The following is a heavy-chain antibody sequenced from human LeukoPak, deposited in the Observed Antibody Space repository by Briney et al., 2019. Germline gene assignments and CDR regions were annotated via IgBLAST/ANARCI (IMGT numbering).Heavy chain of an antibody. Sequence: GGSLRLSCAASGFTFSSYWMHWVRQAPGKGLVWVSRINSDGSSTSYADSVKGRFTISRDNAKNSLYLQMNSLRAEDTAVYYCARSGGTTYYYDSSGYYYEFDYWGQGTLVTVSS. D-gene: IGHD3-22*01. CDR2: INSDGSST. J-gene: IGHJ4*02. V-gene: IGHV3-74*01. CDR3: ARSGGTTYYYDSSGYYYEFDY. CDR1: GFTFSSYW.